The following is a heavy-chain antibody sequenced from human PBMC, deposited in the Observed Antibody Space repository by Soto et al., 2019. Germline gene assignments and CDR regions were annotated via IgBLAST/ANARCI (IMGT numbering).Heavy chain of an antibody. CDR3: ARWSNWDDGSSYFRQQYFDY. D-gene: IGHD3-22*01. CDR1: GFAFSAYW. Sequence: PGGSLRLSCAASGFAFSAYWMSWVRQAPGKGLEWVANIKQDGSEEYYVDSVKGRFTISRDNAKNSLFLQLNSLRAEDTAVYYCARWSNWDDGSSYFRQQYFDYWGRGTLVTVSS. CDR2: IKQDGSEE. V-gene: IGHV3-7*01. J-gene: IGHJ4*02.